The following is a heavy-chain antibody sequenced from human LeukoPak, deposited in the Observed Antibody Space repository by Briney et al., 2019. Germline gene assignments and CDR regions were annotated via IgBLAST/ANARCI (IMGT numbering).Heavy chain of an antibody. J-gene: IGHJ4*02. V-gene: IGHV4-59*01. D-gene: IGHD3-22*01. Sequence: SETLSLICTVSGGSISSYYWSWIRQPPGKGLEWIGYIYYSGSTNYNPSLKSRVTISVDTSKNQFSLKLSSVTAADTAVYYCARADSSGYYYFFFDYWGQGTLVTVYS. CDR1: GGSISSYY. CDR3: ARADSSGYYYFFFDY. CDR2: IYYSGST.